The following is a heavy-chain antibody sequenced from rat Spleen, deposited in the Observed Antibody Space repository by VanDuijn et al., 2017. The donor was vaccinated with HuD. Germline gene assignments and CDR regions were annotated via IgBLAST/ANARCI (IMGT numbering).Heavy chain of an antibody. CDR2: IWSEGGT. CDR1: GFSLTSYH. J-gene: IGHJ1*01. Sequence: QVQLKESGPGLVQPSQTLSLTCTVSGFSLTSYHVSWVRQPPGKGLEWMGVIWSEGGTDYNSAMKSRLSISRDTSKSQVFLKMNSLQTEDTAMYFCARLKNNWYFDFWGPGTMVTVSS. V-gene: IGHV2-43*01. CDR3: ARLKNNWYFDF.